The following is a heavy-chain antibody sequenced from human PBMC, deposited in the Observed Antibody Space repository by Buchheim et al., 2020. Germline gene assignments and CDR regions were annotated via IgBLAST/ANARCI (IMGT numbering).Heavy chain of an antibody. D-gene: IGHD3-22*01. CDR1: GFTFSSYG. CDR3: AKEDLYYYDSSGYSAFDI. J-gene: IGHJ3*02. CDR2: ISYDGSNN. Sequence: QVQLVESGGGVVQPGRSLRLSCAASGFTFSSYGMHWVRQAPGKGLEWVAVISYDGSNNYYADSVKGRFTISSDTSKNTLYLQMNSLRAEDTAVYYCAKEDLYYYDSSGYSAFDIWGQGT. V-gene: IGHV3-30*18.